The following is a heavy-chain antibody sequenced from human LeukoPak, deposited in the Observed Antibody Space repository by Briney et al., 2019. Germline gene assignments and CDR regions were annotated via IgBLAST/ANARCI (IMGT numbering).Heavy chain of an antibody. V-gene: IGHV3-7*01. CDR2: INQDGSEK. D-gene: IGHD6-13*01. CDR3: ARESTAGYNSSWYGFRN. J-gene: IGHJ1*01. CDR1: GFTFSGYW. Sequence: GGSLRLSCAASGFTFSGYWMSWVRQAPGKGLEWVANINQDGSEKYYVDSVKGRFTISRDNAKNSLFPQMGSLRVEDTAVYYCARESTAGYNSSWYGFRNWGQGTLVSVSS.